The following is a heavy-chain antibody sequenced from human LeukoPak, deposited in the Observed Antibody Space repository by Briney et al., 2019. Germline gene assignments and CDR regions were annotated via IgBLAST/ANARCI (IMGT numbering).Heavy chain of an antibody. CDR2: ISYDGSNK. CDR1: GFTFSSYG. V-gene: IGHV3-30*18. J-gene: IGHJ6*02. D-gene: IGHD3-10*01. CDR3: AKEGWFGELSGY. Sequence: GGSLRLSCAASGFTFSSYGMHWVRQAPGKGLGWVAVISYDGSNKYYADSVKGRFTISRDNSKNTLYLQMNSLRAEDTAVYYCAKEGWFGELSGYWGQGTTVTVSS.